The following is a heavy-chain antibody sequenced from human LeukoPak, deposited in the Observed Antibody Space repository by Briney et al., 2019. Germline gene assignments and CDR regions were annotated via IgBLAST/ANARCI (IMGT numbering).Heavy chain of an antibody. CDR2: ISGSGGSI. D-gene: IGHD3-22*01. CDR1: GFTFSSYA. J-gene: IGHJ4*02. V-gene: IGHV3-23*01. CDR3: AKDGGDYYDSSGYSY. Sequence: GGSLRLSCAASGFTFSSYAMSWVRQAPGKGLEWVSAISGSGGSIYYADSVKGRFTISRDNSKNTLYLQMNSLRAEDTAVYYCAKDGGDYYDSSGYSYWGQGTLVTVSS.